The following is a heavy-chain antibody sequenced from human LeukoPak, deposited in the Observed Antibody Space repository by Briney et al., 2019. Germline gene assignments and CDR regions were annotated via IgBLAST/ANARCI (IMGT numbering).Heavy chain of an antibody. CDR3: ITAYSSGWYAC. J-gene: IGHJ5*01. V-gene: IGHV3-15*01. D-gene: IGHD6-25*01. CDR1: GFTVSSNF. Sequence: GGSLRLSCAASGFTVSSNFMMWVRQAPGKGLEWVGRIKSKNDGGTTDYAAPVKGRFTISRDDSKDTLYLQMNSLKTEDTAVYYCITAYSSGWYACWGQGTLVTVSP. CDR2: IKSKNDGGTT.